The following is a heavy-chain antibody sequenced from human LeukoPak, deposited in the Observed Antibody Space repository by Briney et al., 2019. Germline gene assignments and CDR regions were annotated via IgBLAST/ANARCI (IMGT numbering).Heavy chain of an antibody. CDR3: AVGRDIRVAGPGGYFDY. V-gene: IGHV3-11*01. D-gene: IGHD6-19*01. Sequence: PGRSLRLSCAASGFMFSDNHMNWIRQAPGKGLEWISYISPGGQTTYFADSVKGRVTLSRDNAKKSLSLQMNSLTADDTAVYFCAVGRDIRVAGPGGYFDYWGQGTLVAVSS. CDR1: GFMFSDNH. J-gene: IGHJ4*02. CDR2: ISPGGQTT.